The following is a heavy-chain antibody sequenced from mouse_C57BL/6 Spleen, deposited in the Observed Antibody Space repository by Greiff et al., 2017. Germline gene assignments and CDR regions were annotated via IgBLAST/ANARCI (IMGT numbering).Heavy chain of an antibody. CDR1: GYTFTSYW. CDR3: ARDGYYEGYAMEY. J-gene: IGHJ4*01. Sequence: QVHVKQSGAELVRPGSSVKLSCKASGYTFTSYWMHWVKQRPIQGLEWIGNIDPSDSETHYNQKFKDKATLTVDKSSSTAYMQLSSLTSEDSAVYYCARDGYYEGYAMEYWGQGTSVTVSS. V-gene: IGHV1-52*01. CDR2: IDPSDSET. D-gene: IGHD2-3*01.